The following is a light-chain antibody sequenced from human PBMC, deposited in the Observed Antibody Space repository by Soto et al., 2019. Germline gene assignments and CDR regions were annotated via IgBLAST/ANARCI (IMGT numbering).Light chain of an antibody. CDR3: EQDGSSPYT. CDR1: QTVSSSY. V-gene: IGKV3D-20*01. Sequence: DIVLTQSPAPLSLSPGERATLSCGASQTVSSSYLAWYQQKPGLAPRLLIYDASSRATGITDRFSGSGSGTDFTLTISRLEPEDGAVSEYEQDGSSPYTCGRGTKLEIK. CDR2: DAS. J-gene: IGKJ2*01.